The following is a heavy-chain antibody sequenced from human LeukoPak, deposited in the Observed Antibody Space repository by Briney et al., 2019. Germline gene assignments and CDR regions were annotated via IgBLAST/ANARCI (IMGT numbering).Heavy chain of an antibody. CDR2: INSDGSST. J-gene: IGHJ4*02. D-gene: IGHD2-15*01. CDR1: GFTFSSYW. CDR3: ASAPDSYCSGGSCGY. Sequence: GGSLRLSCAASGFTFSSYWMHCVRQAPGKGLVWVSRINSDGSSTSYADSVKGRFTISRDNAKNTLYLQMNSLRAEDTAVYYCASAPDSYCSGGSCGYWGQGTLVTVSS. V-gene: IGHV3-74*01.